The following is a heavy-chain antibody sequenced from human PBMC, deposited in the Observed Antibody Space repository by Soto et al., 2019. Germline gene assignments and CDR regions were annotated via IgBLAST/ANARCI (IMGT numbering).Heavy chain of an antibody. CDR1: GGSVSSGSYY. CDR3: ARASRPDFWSPSHFDY. CDR2: IYYSGST. V-gene: IGHV4-61*01. D-gene: IGHD3-3*01. J-gene: IGHJ4*02. Sequence: KSSETLSLTCTVSGGSVSSGSYYWSWIRQPPGKGLEWIGYIYYSGSTNYNPSLKSRVTISVDTSKNQFSLKLSSVTAADTAVYYCARASRPDFWSPSHFDYWGQGTLVTVSS.